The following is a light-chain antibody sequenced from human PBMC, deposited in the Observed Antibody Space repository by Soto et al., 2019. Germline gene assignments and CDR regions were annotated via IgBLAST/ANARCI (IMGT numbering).Light chain of an antibody. CDR3: QQYNDWPPYT. CDR2: GAS. J-gene: IGKJ2*01. Sequence: EMDMTQCPATLSXXXXXXATLXCSASQSVSNKLAWYQQKPGQVPRLLIYGASTRATGVPARFSGSGSGAEFTLTISSLQSEDFAVYYCQQYNDWPPYTFGQGTKVDIK. CDR1: QSVSNK. V-gene: IGKV3-15*01.